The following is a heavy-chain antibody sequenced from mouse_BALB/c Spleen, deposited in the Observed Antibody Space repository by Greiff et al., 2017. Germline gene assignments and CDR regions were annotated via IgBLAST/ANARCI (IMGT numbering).Heavy chain of an antibody. CDR2: IRSKSNNYAT. V-gene: IGHV10-3*03. D-gene: IGHD1-1*01. CDR1: GFTFNTYA. Sequence: EVQLVESGGGLVQPKGSLKLSCAASGFTFNTYAMPWVCQAPGKGLEWVARIRSKSNNYATYYADSVKDRFTISSDDSQRMLYLQMNNLKTEDTAMYYCVREDCSSSFAYWGQGTLVTVSA. J-gene: IGHJ3*01. CDR3: VREDCSSSFAY.